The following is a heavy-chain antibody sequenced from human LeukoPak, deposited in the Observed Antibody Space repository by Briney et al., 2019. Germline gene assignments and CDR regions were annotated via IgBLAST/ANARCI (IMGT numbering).Heavy chain of an antibody. D-gene: IGHD2-15*01. CDR3: VRGYCSGGSCYHFDY. J-gene: IGHJ4*02. CDR1: GASITSYY. V-gene: IGHV4-59*01. Sequence: SETLSLTCTVSGASITSYYWNWIRQPPGKGLEWIGYFYYSGSDNYNPSLKSRITISVDTSKNQSSLKLSSVTAADTAVYYCVRGYCSGGSCYHFDYWGQGTLVTVSS. CDR2: FYYSGSD.